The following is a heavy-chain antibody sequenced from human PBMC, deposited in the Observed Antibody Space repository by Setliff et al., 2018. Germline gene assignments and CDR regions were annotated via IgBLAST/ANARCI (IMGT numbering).Heavy chain of an antibody. CDR2: IIHSGST. V-gene: IGHV4-34*12. CDR3: ARARIQLWSSPYNWFDP. D-gene: IGHD5-18*01. Sequence: SETLSLTCAVYGGSFSGYYWSWIRQPPGKRLEWIGEIIHSGSTNYNPSLKSRVTISVDTSKNQFSLKLSSVTAADTAVYYCARARIQLWSSPYNWFDPWGQGTLVTAPQ. CDR1: GGSFSGYY. J-gene: IGHJ5*02.